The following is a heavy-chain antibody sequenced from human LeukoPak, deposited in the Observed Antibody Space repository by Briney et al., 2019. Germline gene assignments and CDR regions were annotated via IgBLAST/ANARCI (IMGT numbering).Heavy chain of an antibody. CDR1: GGSISSYY. CDR2: IYHSGST. V-gene: IGHV4-4*07. D-gene: IGHD6-13*01. Sequence: PSETLSLTCTVSGGSISSYYWSWIRQPAGKGLEWIGRIYHSGSTNYNPSLKSRVTISVDTSKNQFSLKLTSVTAADTAVYYCARDRVAAGAHAFDIWGQGTMVTVSS. CDR3: ARDRVAAGAHAFDI. J-gene: IGHJ3*02.